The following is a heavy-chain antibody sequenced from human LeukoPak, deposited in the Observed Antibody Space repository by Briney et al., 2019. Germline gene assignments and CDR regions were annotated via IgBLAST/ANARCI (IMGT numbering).Heavy chain of an antibody. V-gene: IGHV3-66*01. Sequence: GGSLRLSCAASGFTVSSNYMSWVRQAPGKGLEWVSVIYSGGSTYYADSVKGRFTISRDNSKNTLYLQMNSLRAEDTAVYYCARDPGYYDSSGYFNWGQGTLVTVSS. CDR1: GFTVSSNY. J-gene: IGHJ4*02. D-gene: IGHD3-22*01. CDR2: IYSGGST. CDR3: ARDPGYYDSSGYFN.